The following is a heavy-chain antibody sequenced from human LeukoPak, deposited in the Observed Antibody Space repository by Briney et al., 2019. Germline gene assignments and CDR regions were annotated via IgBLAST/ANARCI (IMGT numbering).Heavy chain of an antibody. CDR3: ATHAPKNGDDDY. CDR2: ITDSGGGT. J-gene: IGHJ4*02. Sequence: GGSLRLSCAASGFTFSSYGMHWVRQAPGKGLEWVSTITDSGGGTYHADSVKGRFTISRDNSKNTLYLQMNSLRGEDTAIYFCATHAPKNGDDDYWGQGTLVTVSS. D-gene: IGHD4-17*01. CDR1: GFTFSSYG. V-gene: IGHV3-23*01.